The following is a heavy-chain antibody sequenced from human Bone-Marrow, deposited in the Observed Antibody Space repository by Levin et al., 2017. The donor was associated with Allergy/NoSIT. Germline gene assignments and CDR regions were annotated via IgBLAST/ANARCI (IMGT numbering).Heavy chain of an antibody. CDR3: ARQESGYNTGWYKLNYFDS. D-gene: IGHD6-19*01. CDR2: VNNVGDT. J-gene: IGHJ5*01. Sequence: SETLSLTCSVSGASIRSRSDYWGWIRQSPGKGLEWIGSVNNVGDTYYMSSLKSRVTISVDTSKNEFSLRMTSVTAADTAVYLCARQESGYNTGWYKLNYFDSWGQGTLVTVSS. V-gene: IGHV4-39*01. CDR1: GASIRSRSDY.